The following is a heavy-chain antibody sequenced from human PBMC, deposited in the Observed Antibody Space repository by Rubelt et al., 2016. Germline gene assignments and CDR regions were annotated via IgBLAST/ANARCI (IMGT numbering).Heavy chain of an antibody. D-gene: IGHD3-16*01. CDR1: GGSLRGYY. CDR2: ISYSGTT. CDR3: ARAGGSFASGPYYYGMDV. J-gene: IGHJ6*02. Sequence: QVQLQQRGAGLLKPSETLSLTCAVYGGSLRGYYWSWIRQPPGQGMGWIGYISYSGTTHYNPSLQSRVTNTGDTSTNQFYLNWSFVTAAATAVYHCARAGGSFASGPYYYGMDVWGRGTTVIVSS. V-gene: IGHV4-34*11.